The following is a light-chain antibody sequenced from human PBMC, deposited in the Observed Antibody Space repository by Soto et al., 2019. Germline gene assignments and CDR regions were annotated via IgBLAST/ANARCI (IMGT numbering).Light chain of an antibody. V-gene: IGKV1-6*01. CDR2: AAS. CDR3: LQDHNYPWT. Sequence: AIEMTQFPSSLSASIGARVPITCRASQAIRNDLGWYQQKPGKVPKVLIFAASTLESGVPSRFSGSGSGTDFTLTISSLEPEDFATYYCLQDHNYPWTFGQGTKVDIK. CDR1: QAIRND. J-gene: IGKJ1*01.